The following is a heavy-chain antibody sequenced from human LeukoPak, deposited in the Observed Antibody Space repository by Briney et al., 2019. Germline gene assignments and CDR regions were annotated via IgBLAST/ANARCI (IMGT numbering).Heavy chain of an antibody. CDR2: ISSSSSTI. V-gene: IGHV3-48*02. CDR1: GFTVSSYS. CDR3: ARAFGLTDY. Sequence: PGGSLRLSCAASGFTVSSYSMNWARQAPGKGLEWVSYISSSSSTIYYAESVKGRFTISRDNAKNSLYLQMNSLRDEDTAVFYWARAFGLTDYWGQGTLVTVSS. D-gene: IGHD3/OR15-3a*01. J-gene: IGHJ4*02.